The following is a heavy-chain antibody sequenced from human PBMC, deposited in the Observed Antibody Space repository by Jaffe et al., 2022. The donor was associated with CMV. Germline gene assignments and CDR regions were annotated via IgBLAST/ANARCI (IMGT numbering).Heavy chain of an antibody. CDR3: ARDSTQIVLMVYATPNFDY. J-gene: IGHJ4*02. CDR2: ISAYNGNT. D-gene: IGHD2-8*01. V-gene: IGHV1-18*04. Sequence: QVQLVQSGAEVKKPGASVKVSCKASGYTFTSYGISWVRQAPGQGLEWMGWISAYNGNTNYAQKLQGRVTMTTDTSTSTAYMELRSLRSDDTAVYYCARDSTQIVLMVYATPNFDYWGQGTLVTVSS. CDR1: GYTFTSYG.